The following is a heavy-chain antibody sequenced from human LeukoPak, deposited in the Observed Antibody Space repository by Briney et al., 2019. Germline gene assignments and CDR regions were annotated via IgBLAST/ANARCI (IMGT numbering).Heavy chain of an antibody. J-gene: IGHJ4*02. V-gene: IGHV1-18*01. D-gene: IGHD3-10*01. CDR3: ARDVTYYYGSGSYSHSDY. CDR1: GYTFTSYG. CDR2: ISAYNGNT. Sequence: ASVKVSGKASGYTFTSYGISWVRQAPGQGLEWMGWISAYNGNTNYAQKLQGRVTMTTDTSTSTAYMELRSLRSDDTAVYYCARDVTYYYGSGSYSHSDYWGQGTLVTVSS.